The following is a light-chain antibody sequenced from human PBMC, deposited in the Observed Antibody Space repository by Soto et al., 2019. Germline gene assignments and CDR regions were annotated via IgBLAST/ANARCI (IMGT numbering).Light chain of an antibody. Sequence: ALSQPDPVSGSPGQSNTISCTGPSSDVGGYNYVSWYQLHPGKAPKLMVYEVSNRPSGVSNRFSGSKSGNTASLTISGLQAEDEADYYCSSYTSSTAYVFGTGTKVTVL. CDR1: SSDVGGYNY. J-gene: IGLJ1*01. CDR2: EVS. V-gene: IGLV2-14*01. CDR3: SSYTSSTAYV.